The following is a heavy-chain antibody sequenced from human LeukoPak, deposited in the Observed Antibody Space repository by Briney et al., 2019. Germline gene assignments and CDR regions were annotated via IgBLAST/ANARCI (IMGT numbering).Heavy chain of an antibody. CDR2: IYYSGST. V-gene: IGHV4-59*01. J-gene: IGHJ3*02. Sequence: PSETLSLTCTVSGGSISSYYWSWIRQPPGKGLEWIGYIYYSGSTNYNPSLKSRVTISVDTSKNPFSLKLSSVTAADTAVYYCARSRDAFDIWGQGTMVTVSS. CDR1: GGSISSYY. D-gene: IGHD2-2*01. CDR3: ARSRDAFDI.